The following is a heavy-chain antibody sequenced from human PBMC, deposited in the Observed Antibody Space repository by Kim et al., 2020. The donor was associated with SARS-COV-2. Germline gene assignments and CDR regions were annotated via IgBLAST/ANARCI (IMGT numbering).Heavy chain of an antibody. J-gene: IGHJ6*01. CDR2: ISHDGSNK. Sequence: GGSLRLACAASGFTFSSYGMHWVRQAPGKGLEWVAVISHDGSNKYYADSVKGRFTSPRDNSKHTQYLQMKSLEAEDRAVYYCANEQVHRHSSYYYYYGMDVWGQGTTVTVAS. CDR1: GFTFSSYG. CDR3: ANEQVHRHSSYYYYYGMDV. V-gene: IGHV3-30*18.